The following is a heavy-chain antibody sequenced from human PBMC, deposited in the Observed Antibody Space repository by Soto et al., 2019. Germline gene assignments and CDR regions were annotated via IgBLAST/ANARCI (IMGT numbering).Heavy chain of an antibody. CDR2: FNPEDGET. V-gene: IGHV1-24*01. Sequence: GASVKVSCKVSGYTLTEFSVHWVRQAPGKGLEWMGGFNPEDGETVYAQRFLGRVTMTEDTSADTAYMELSSLRSEDTAVYYCATPGRGYFYYYGMDVWGQGTTVTVSS. CDR3: ATPGRGYFYYYGMDV. J-gene: IGHJ6*02. D-gene: IGHD3-22*01. CDR1: GYTLTEFS.